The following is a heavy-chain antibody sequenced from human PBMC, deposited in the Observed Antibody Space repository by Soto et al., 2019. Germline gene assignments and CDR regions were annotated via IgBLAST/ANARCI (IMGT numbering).Heavy chain of an antibody. CDR1: GFTFSSYE. J-gene: IGHJ6*02. CDR3: ARDGVTVTKVPYYGMDV. D-gene: IGHD4-4*01. CDR2: ISSSGSTI. V-gene: IGHV3-48*03. Sequence: GGSLRLSCAASGFTFSSYEMNWVRQAPGKGLEWVSYISSSGSTIYYAESVKGRFTISRDNAKNSLYLQMNSLRAEDTAVYYCARDGVTVTKVPYYGMDVWGQGTTVTVSS.